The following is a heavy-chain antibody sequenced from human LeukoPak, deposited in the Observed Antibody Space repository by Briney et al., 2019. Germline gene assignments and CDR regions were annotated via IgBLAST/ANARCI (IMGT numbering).Heavy chain of an antibody. Sequence: ASVTVSCMAYGYTFTSYGISWVRQAPGQGLEWMGLISAYNGNTNYAQTLQGRVTMTTETSTSTAYMELRSLRSDDTAVYYCARGVNSGYDRGECVYWGQGTLVTVSS. CDR3: ARGVNSGYDRGECVY. CDR1: GYTFTSYG. D-gene: IGHD5-12*01. J-gene: IGHJ4*02. CDR2: ISAYNGNT. V-gene: IGHV1-18*01.